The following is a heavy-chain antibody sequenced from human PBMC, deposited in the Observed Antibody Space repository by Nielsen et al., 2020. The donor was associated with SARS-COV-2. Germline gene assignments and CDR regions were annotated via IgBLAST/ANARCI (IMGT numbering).Heavy chain of an antibody. J-gene: IGHJ5*02. V-gene: IGHV3-48*03. Sequence: GESLKVSCAASGFTFSSYEMNWVRQAPGKGLEWVSYISSSGSTIYYADSVKGRFTISRDNAKNSLYLQMNSLRAEDTAVYYCARGGMLLDFDPWGQGTLVTVSS. CDR1: GFTFSSYE. CDR3: ARGGMLLDFDP. CDR2: ISSSGSTI. D-gene: IGHD1-1*01.